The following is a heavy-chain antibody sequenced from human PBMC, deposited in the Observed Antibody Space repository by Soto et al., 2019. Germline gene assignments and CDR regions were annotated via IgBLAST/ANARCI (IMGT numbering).Heavy chain of an antibody. CDR1: GGSFVGYY. Sequence: SETLSLTCAVYGGSFVGYYCILIRQPPGKGLEWIVEINHSGSTNYNPSLKSRVTISVDTSKNQFSLKLSSVTAADTAVYYCARGDSSSWGMTGAFDIWGQGTMVTVS. J-gene: IGHJ3*02. D-gene: IGHD6-13*01. V-gene: IGHV4-34*01. CDR2: INHSGST. CDR3: ARGDSSSWGMTGAFDI.